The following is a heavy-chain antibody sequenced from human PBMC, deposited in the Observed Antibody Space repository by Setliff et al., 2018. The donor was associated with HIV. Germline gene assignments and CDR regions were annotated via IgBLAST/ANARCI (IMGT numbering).Heavy chain of an antibody. Sequence: SETLSLTCTVSGGSIKSSSYYWGWIRQPPGKGLEWIGSIYYSGNTYYNPSLKSRVTISEDTSRNQFSLRLSSVTAADTAVYYCARSAYDILTGEWYFDYWGQGTLVTVSS. CDR3: ARSAYDILTGEWYFDY. CDR1: GGSIKSSSYY. CDR2: IYYSGNT. V-gene: IGHV4-39*07. J-gene: IGHJ4*02. D-gene: IGHD3-9*01.